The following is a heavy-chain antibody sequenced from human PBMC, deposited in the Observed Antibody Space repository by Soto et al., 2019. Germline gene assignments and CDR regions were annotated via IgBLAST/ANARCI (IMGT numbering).Heavy chain of an antibody. CDR3: ARDLAAVPRAFDY. Sequence: QVQLQESGPGLLKPSETLSLTCTVSGGSISSYFYIWVRQPPGKGLEWIGSVYYTGTTDYNPSLKSRVTISVDTSKTQFSLNLRPVTAADTAVYYCARDLAAVPRAFDYWGRGTLVTVSS. J-gene: IGHJ4*02. V-gene: IGHV4-59*01. CDR2: VYYTGTT. CDR1: GGSISSYF. D-gene: IGHD6-13*01.